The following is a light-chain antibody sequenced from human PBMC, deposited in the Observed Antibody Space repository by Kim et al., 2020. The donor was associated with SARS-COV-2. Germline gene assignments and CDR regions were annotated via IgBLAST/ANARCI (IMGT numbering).Light chain of an antibody. CDR2: STT. CDR3: LYYYGGAWV. J-gene: IGLJ3*02. CDR1: TGDVNSGKY. Sequence: PGGTVTLTCASSTGDVNSGKYPSWCQQKPGQAHRQLIYSTTNKQSWTPARFSGSLLGGKAALSLSGVQPEDEADYYCLYYYGGAWVFGGGTKVTVL. V-gene: IGLV7-43*01.